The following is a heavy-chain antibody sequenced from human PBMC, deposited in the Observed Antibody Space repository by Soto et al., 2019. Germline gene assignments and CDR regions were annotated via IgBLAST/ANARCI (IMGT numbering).Heavy chain of an antibody. D-gene: IGHD3-9*01. Sequence: SLKVACKASAGTLPSYAISWVRQAPGQGLAWMGGIIPIFGTANYALKFQGRVTITADESTSTAYMELSSLRSEDTAVYYCARAFRYYYILTGYYEDYYYGMDVWGQGTTVTVSS. CDR3: ARAFRYYYILTGYYEDYYYGMDV. J-gene: IGHJ6*02. V-gene: IGHV1-69*13. CDR2: IIPIFGTA. CDR1: AGTLPSYA.